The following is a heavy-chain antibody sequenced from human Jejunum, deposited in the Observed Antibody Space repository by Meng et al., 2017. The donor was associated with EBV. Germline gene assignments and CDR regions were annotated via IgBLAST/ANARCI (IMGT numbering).Heavy chain of an antibody. V-gene: IGHV4-61*01. D-gene: IGHD6-19*01. CDR1: AGAVSSGSYV. J-gene: IGHJ5*02. CDR2: IPFSGTT. Sequence: LRESRRGLVKPPGSLFMVYSHSAGAVSSGSYVWSWSRDAPQTVVEWIGFIPFSGTTNYTPYLKSRVTISVDMSKNTFSLKLRSVTAADTAVYYCARSGGHEQWLYFDPWGQGTLVTVSS. CDR3: ARSGGHEQWLYFDP.